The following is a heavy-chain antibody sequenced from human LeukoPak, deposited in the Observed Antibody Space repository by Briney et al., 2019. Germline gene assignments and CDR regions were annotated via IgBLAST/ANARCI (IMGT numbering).Heavy chain of an antibody. CDR3: ARIAVPYYYDSSGYSSYFQH. J-gene: IGHJ1*01. V-gene: IGHV4-31*03. D-gene: IGHD3-22*01. CDR2: IYYSGST. CDR1: GGSIRSSYYY. Sequence: SSETLSLTCTVSGGSIRSSYYYWSWIRQHPGKGLEWIGYIYYSGSTYYNPSLKSRVTISVDTSKNQFSLKLSSVTAADTAVYYCARIAVPYYYDSSGYSSYFQHWGQGTLVTVSS.